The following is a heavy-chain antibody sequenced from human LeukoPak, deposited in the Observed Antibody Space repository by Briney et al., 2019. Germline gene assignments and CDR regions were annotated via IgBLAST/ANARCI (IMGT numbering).Heavy chain of an antibody. Sequence: GGSLRLSCAASGFTFSDYYMNWVRQAPGKGLEWVSSISRTTRYIYYADSVKGRFTISRDNSKNSLYLQMNSLRAEDTAVYYCAELGITMIGGVWGKGTTVTISS. CDR3: AELGITMIGGV. J-gene: IGHJ6*04. V-gene: IGHV3-21*01. CDR2: ISRTTRYI. CDR1: GFTFSDYY. D-gene: IGHD3-10*02.